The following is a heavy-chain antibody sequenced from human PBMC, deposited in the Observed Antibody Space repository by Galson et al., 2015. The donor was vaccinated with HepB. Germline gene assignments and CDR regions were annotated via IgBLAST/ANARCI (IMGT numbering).Heavy chain of an antibody. J-gene: IGHJ4*02. Sequence: SLRLSCAASGFTFSSYSISWVRQAPGKGLQWVAFISSRSSTIYYADSVKGRSTISRDNAKNSLYLLMNSLRDADTAIYYCARGRSTTNTMAGYYFDYWGQGTLVTVSS. CDR1: GFTFSSYS. CDR2: ISSRSSTI. CDR3: ARGRSTTNTMAGYYFDY. V-gene: IGHV3-48*02. D-gene: IGHD2/OR15-2a*01.